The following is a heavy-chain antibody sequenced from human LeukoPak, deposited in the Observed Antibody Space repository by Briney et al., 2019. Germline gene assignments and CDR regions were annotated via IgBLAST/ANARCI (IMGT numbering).Heavy chain of an antibody. V-gene: IGHV1-24*01. Sequence: ASVKASCKVSGYTLTELSMHWVRQAPGKGLEWMGGFDPEDGETIYAQKFQGRVTMTEDTSTDTAYMELSSLRSEDTAVYYCATGLGGSPDFDYWGQGTLVTVSS. CDR2: FDPEDGET. CDR3: ATGLGGSPDFDY. D-gene: IGHD2-15*01. CDR1: GYTLTELS. J-gene: IGHJ4*02.